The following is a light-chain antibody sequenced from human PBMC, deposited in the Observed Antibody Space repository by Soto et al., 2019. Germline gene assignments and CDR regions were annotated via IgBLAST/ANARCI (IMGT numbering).Light chain of an antibody. V-gene: IGKV3-15*01. CDR3: QQYKFWPRT. CDR2: GAS. J-gene: IGKJ1*01. CDR1: QSVSTS. Sequence: EIVMTQSPATLSLSPGERATLSCGASQSVSTSLAWYQQTPGQAPRLLIYGASTRATGVPARFSGSGSGTEFTLTISSLQSEDFAIYYCQQYKFWPRTFGQGTKVEIK.